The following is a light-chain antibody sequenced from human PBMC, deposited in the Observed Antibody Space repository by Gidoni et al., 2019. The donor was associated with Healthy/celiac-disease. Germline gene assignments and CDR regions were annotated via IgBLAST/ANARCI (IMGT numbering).Light chain of an antibody. Sequence: DIQMNQSPSTLSASVGDRVTITCRASQSISSWLAWSQQKPGKAPKLLLYKASSLESGVPSRVSGSESGTEFTLTISSLQPDDFATYYCQQEWTFXQXTKVXIK. V-gene: IGKV1-5*03. CDR1: QSISSW. J-gene: IGKJ1*01. CDR2: KAS. CDR3: QQEWT.